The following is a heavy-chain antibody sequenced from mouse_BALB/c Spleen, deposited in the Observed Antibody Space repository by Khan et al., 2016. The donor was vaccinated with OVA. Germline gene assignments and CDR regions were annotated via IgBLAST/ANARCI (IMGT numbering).Heavy chain of an antibody. J-gene: IGHJ4*01. D-gene: IGHD1-1*01. V-gene: IGHV2-3*01. CDR2: IWGDGST. CDR1: GFSLSSNG. Sequence: QVQLKQSGPGLVAPSQSLSITCTVSGFSLSSNGVSWVRQPPGKGLEWLGVIWGDGSTNYHSTLKSRLIISKDNSKSQVFLQLNSLQTDDTSTYYCAKFTPDYYSMDYWGQGTSVTVSS. CDR3: AKFTPDYYSMDY.